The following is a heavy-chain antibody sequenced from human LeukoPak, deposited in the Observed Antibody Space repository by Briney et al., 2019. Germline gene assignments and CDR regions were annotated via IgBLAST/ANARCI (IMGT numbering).Heavy chain of an antibody. CDR2: IYYSGST. V-gene: IGHV4-39*01. CDR3: ARHPGAIAVAGYNWFDP. Sequence: KPSETLSLTCTVSGGSISSSSYYWGWIRQPPGKGLEWIGSIYYSGSTYYNPSLKSRVTISVDTSKNQFSLKLSSVTAADTAVYYCARHPGAIAVAGYNWFDPWGQGTLVTVSS. D-gene: IGHD6-19*01. J-gene: IGHJ5*02. CDR1: GGSISSSSYY.